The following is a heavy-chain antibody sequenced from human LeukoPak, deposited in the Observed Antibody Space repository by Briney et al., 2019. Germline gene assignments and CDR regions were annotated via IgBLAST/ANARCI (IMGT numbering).Heavy chain of an antibody. CDR1: GYTFTSYD. CDR2: MNPNSGNT. V-gene: IGHV1-8*01. J-gene: IGHJ6*03. CDR3: ARGATTVTTEYYYYYYYMDV. D-gene: IGHD4-17*01. Sequence: ASVTVSCKASGYTFTSYDINWVRQAIGQGLEWMGWMNPNSGNTGYAQKFQGRVTMTRNTSISTAYMELSSLRSEDTAVYYCARGATTVTTEYYYYYYYMDVWGKGTTVTVSS.